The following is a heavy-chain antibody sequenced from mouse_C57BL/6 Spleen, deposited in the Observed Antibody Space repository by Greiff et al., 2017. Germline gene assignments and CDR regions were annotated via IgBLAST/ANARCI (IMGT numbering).Heavy chain of an antibody. CDR3: ARDILFYDYDGGGAIDY. CDR2: INPSSGGT. D-gene: IGHD2-4*01. V-gene: IGHV1-53*01. J-gene: IGHJ4*01. Sequence: QVQLQQSGTELVKPGASVKLSCKASGYTFTSYWMHWVKQRPGQGLEWIGNINPSSGGTNYNEKFKSKSTLTVDKASSTAYMQISSLTSEDSAVNYCARDILFYDYDGGGAIDYWGQGTSVTVSS. CDR1: GYTFTSYW.